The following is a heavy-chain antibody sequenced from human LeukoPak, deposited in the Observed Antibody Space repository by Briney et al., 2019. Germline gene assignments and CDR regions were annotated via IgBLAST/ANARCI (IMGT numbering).Heavy chain of an antibody. CDR2: IYYSGST. CDR1: GGSISSSSYY. D-gene: IGHD5-12*01. V-gene: IGHV4-39*07. CDR3: ARWSPGYDESTGFDY. Sequence: PSETLSLTRTVSGGSISSSSYYWGWIRQPPGKGLEWIGSIYYSGSTYYNPSLKSRVTISVDTSKNQFSLKLSSVTAADTAVYYCARWSPGYDESTGFDYWGQGTLVTVSS. J-gene: IGHJ4*02.